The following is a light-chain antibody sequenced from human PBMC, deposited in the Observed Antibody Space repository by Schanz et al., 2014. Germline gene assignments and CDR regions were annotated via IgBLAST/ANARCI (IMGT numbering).Light chain of an antibody. V-gene: IGKV1-39*01. CDR2: FSS. Sequence: DIEMTQSPSSLSASVGDRVTITCRARQTISTNLNWYQQKPGRAPQLLIYFSSNLQSGVPSQFSGGGSKTNFSLTINKLQPEDLAINISKQSYVPPYTFGQGTKLEI. J-gene: IGKJ2*01. CDR3: KQSYVPPYT. CDR1: QTISTN.